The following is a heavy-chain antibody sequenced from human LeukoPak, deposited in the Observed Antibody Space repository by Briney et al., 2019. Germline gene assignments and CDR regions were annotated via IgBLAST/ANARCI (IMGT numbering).Heavy chain of an antibody. D-gene: IGHD3-3*01. J-gene: IGHJ4*02. Sequence: GGSLRLSCAASGFTFSSYWMHWVRQAPGKGLVWVSRINSDGSSTSYADSVKGRFTISRVNAKNTLYLQMNSLRAEDTAVYYCARSMSDFWSGYYDLGFDYWGQGTLVTVSS. CDR2: INSDGSST. V-gene: IGHV3-74*01. CDR3: ARSMSDFWSGYYDLGFDY. CDR1: GFTFSSYW.